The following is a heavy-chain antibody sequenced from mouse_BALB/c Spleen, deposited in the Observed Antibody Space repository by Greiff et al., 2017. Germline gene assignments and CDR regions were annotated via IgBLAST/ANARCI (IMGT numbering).Heavy chain of an antibody. Sequence: EVKLQESGPGLVKPSQSLSLTCTVTGYSITSDYAWNWIRQFPGNKLEWMGYISYSGSTSYNPSLKSRISITRDTSKNQFFLQLNSVTTEDTATYYCARGITTGAWFAYWGQGTLVTVSA. CDR3: ARGITTGAWFAY. CDR2: ISYSGST. CDR1: GYSITSDYA. D-gene: IGHD2-4*01. V-gene: IGHV3-2*02. J-gene: IGHJ3*01.